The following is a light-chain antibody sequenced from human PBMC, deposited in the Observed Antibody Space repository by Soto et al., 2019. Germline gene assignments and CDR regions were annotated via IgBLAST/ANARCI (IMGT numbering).Light chain of an antibody. CDR2: DVN. J-gene: IGLJ2*01. Sequence: QSALTQPPSASGSPGQSVTISCTGTSSDVGGYNYVSWYQQHPGKAPKLIIYDVNKRPSGVPDRFSGSKSGNTASLTVSGLQAEDEADYYCASYAVNNNLGVFGGGTKVTVL. CDR3: ASYAVNNNLGV. CDR1: SSDVGGYNY. V-gene: IGLV2-8*01.